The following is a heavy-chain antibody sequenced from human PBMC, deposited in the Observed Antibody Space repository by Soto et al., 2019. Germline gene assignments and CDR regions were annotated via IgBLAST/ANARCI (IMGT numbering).Heavy chain of an antibody. CDR3: ASRYSGYEDY. CDR1: GFTFSSYS. V-gene: IGHV3-21*01. D-gene: IGHD5-12*01. Sequence: VQLVESGGGLVKPGGSLRLSCAASGFTFSSYSMNWVRQAPGKWLEWVSSISSSSSYIYYSDSVKGRFTISRDNAKNSLYLQMNSLRAEDTAVYYCASRYSGYEDYWGQGTLVTVSS. J-gene: IGHJ4*02. CDR2: ISSSSSYI.